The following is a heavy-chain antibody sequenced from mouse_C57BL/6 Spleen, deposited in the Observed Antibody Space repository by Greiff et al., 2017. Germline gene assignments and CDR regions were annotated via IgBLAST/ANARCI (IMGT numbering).Heavy chain of an antibody. V-gene: IGHV6-3*01. J-gene: IGHJ1*03. CDR2: IRLKSDNYAT. D-gene: IGHD1-1*01. CDR3: TGGYGSSSHWYFDV. Sequence: EVQLVESGGGLVQPGGSMKLSCVASGFTFSNYWMNWVRQSPEKGLEWVAQIRLKSDNYATHYAESVKGRFTISRDDSKSSVYLQMNNLRAEDTGIYYCTGGYGSSSHWYFDVWGTGTTVTVSS. CDR1: GFTFSNYW.